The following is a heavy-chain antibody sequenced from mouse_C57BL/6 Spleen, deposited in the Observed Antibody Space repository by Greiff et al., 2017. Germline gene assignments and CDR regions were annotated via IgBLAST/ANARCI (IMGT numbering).Heavy chain of an antibody. CDR3: GRWYFDV. V-gene: IGHV7-3*01. CDR1: GFTFTDYY. J-gene: IGHJ1*03. CDR2: ISNKANGYTT. Sequence: DVMLVESGGGLVQPGGSLSLSCAASGFTFTDYYMSWVRQPPGKALEWLGFISNKANGYTTEYSASVKDRFTISRDNSQSTLYLPMNALRAENSATSYCGRWYFDVWGTGTTVTVSS.